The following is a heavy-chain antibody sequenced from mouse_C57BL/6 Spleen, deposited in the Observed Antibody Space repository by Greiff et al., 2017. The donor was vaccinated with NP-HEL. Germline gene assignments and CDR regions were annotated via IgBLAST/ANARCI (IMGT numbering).Heavy chain of an antibody. J-gene: IGHJ4*01. CDR2: ISNGGGST. D-gene: IGHD2-4*01. Sequence: EVKLVESGGGLVQPGGSLKLSCAASGFTFSDYYMYWVRQTPEKRLEWVAYISNGGGSTYYPDTVKGRFTISRDNAKNTLYLQMSRLKSEDTAMYYCARSIYYDYDAGSYYAMDYWGQGTSVTVSS. CDR3: ARSIYYDYDAGSYYAMDY. CDR1: GFTFSDYY. V-gene: IGHV5-12*01.